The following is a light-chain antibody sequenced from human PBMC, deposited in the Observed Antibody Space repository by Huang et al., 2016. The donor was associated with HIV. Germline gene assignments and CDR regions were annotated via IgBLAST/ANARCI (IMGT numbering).Light chain of an antibody. CDR3: LQLNSYPGT. CDR2: AAS. J-gene: IGKJ3*01. V-gene: IGKV1-9*01. Sequence: IQLTQSPSSLSASVGDRVTITCRASQDISIYLVWYQQKPGKAPKLLIYAASTLESGVPSRFSGSVSGTDFTLTINNLQPEDFATYYCLQLNSYPGTFGPGTNVDV. CDR1: QDISIY.